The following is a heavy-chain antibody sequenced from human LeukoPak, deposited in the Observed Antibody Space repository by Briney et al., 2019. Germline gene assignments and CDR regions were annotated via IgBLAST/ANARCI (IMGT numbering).Heavy chain of an antibody. CDR1: GDSISSGDYS. Sequence: SETLSPTCTVSGDSISSGDYSWGWIRQSSGKGLEWIGYIFHTGNSYYNPSPRSRVTISVDRSRNQFSLRLTSVTAADTAVYYCARKLWFVNAPGSWLDPWGPGTLVAVSS. CDR3: ARKLWFVNAPGSWLDP. J-gene: IGHJ5*02. D-gene: IGHD3-10*01. V-gene: IGHV4-30-2*06. CDR2: IFHTGNS.